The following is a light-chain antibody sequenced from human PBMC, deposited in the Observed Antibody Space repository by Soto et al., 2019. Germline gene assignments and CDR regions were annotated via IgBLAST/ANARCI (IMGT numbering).Light chain of an antibody. CDR3: SSFTSAYTFV. CDR2: EVS. V-gene: IGLV2-14*01. Sequence: QSALTQPASVSGSAGQSIAISCTGTSXDVGGYNYVSWYQQHPGKAPKLLLSEVSKRPSGVSGRFSGSKSGNTASLTISGLQTQDEADYYCSSFTSAYTFVFGTGTKVTVL. J-gene: IGLJ1*01. CDR1: SXDVGGYNY.